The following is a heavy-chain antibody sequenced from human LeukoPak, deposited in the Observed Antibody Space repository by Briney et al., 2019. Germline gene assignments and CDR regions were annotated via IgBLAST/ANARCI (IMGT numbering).Heavy chain of an antibody. J-gene: IGHJ4*02. CDR1: GGSISGSY. CDR3: AREFGYSYGGDY. Sequence: SETLSLTCTVSGGSISGSYWSWIRLPPGTGLEWIGYIYYSGSTNYNPSLKSRVTMSVDTSKNQFSLKLSSVTAADTAVYYCAREFGYSYGGDYWGQGTLVTVSS. CDR2: IYYSGST. D-gene: IGHD5-18*01. V-gene: IGHV4-59*12.